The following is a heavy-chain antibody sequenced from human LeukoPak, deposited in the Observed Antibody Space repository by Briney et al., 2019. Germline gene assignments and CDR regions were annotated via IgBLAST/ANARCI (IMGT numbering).Heavy chain of an antibody. CDR1: GFTVSKNY. J-gene: IGHJ4*02. D-gene: IGHD1-1*01. CDR3: ARDPTGATDY. V-gene: IGHV3-53*01. Sequence: PGGSLRLSCAASGFTVSKNYMSWVRQPPGKGLEWVSVIYSGGNTYYADSVKGRFTISRDNSKNTLYLQMNSLRAEDTAVYYCARDPTGATDYWGQGTLVTVSS. CDR2: IYSGGNT.